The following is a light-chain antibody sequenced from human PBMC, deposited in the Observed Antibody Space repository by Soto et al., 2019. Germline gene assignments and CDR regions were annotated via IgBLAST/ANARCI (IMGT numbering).Light chain of an antibody. V-gene: IGKV1-13*02. CDR3: QQFNSYPIT. Sequence: AIQLTQSPSSLSASVGDRVTITCRASQDIRGALAWYQQKPGKPPRLLIYDVSTLESGVPSRFSGSSSGTEVTLTISSLQSEDFGTYLCQQFNSYPITFGHGTRLEIK. J-gene: IGKJ5*01. CDR2: DVS. CDR1: QDIRGA.